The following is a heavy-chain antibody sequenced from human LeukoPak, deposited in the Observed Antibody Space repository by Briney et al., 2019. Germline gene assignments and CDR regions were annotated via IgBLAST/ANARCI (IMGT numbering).Heavy chain of an antibody. Sequence: SVKVSCKASGGTFSSYAISWVRQAPGQGLEWMGGIIPIFGTANYAQKFRGRVTITADESTSTAYMELRSLRSDDTAVYYCARDYGDPDGGYWGQGTLVTVSS. J-gene: IGHJ4*02. CDR3: ARDYGDPDGGY. CDR2: IIPIFGTA. D-gene: IGHD4-17*01. CDR1: GGTFSSYA. V-gene: IGHV1-69*01.